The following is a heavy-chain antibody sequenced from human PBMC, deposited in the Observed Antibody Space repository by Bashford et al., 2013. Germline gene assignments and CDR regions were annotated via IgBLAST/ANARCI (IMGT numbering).Heavy chain of an antibody. Sequence: SETLSLTCAVYGGSFSGYYWSWIRQPPGKGLEWIGEINHSGSTNYNPSLKSRVTISVDTSKNQFSLKLSSVTAADTAVYYCARVIAAAGIVPFDYWGQGTLVTVSS. J-gene: IGHJ4*02. V-gene: IGHV4-34*01. CDR3: ARVIAAAGIVPFDY. D-gene: IGHD6-13*01. CDR2: INHSGST. CDR1: GGSFSGYY.